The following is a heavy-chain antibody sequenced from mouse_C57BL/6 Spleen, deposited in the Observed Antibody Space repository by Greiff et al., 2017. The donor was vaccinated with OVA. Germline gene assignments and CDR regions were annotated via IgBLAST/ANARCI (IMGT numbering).Heavy chain of an antibody. CDR1: GFTFSDYY. CDR3: AREFRYGYLKYYAMDY. Sequence: EVKLVESEGGLVQPGSSMKLSCTASGFTFSDYYMAWVRQVPEKGLEWVANINYDGSSTYYLDSLKSRFIISRDNAKNILYLQMSSLKSEDTATYYYAREFRYGYLKYYAMDYWGQGTSVTVSS. J-gene: IGHJ4*01. D-gene: IGHD2-2*01. CDR2: INYDGSST. V-gene: IGHV5-16*01.